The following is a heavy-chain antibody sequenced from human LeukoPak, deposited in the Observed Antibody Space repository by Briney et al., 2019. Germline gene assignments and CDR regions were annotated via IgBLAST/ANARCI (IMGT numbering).Heavy chain of an antibody. Sequence: ASVKVSCKASGYTFTSYDINWVRQATGQGLEWMGWMNPKSGNTGHAQKFQGRVTMTRNTSISTAYMELSSLRSEDTAVYYCAAPGSRRGDLSPYYFDFWGQGTLVTVSS. J-gene: IGHJ4*02. D-gene: IGHD4-17*01. CDR2: MNPKSGNT. CDR3: AAPGSRRGDLSPYYFDF. CDR1: GYTFTSYD. V-gene: IGHV1-8*01.